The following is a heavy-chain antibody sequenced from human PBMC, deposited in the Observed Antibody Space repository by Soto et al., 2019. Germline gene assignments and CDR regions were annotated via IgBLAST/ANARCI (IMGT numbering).Heavy chain of an antibody. V-gene: IGHV3-21*01. CDR1: GFAFNTYT. D-gene: IGHD4-17*01. J-gene: IGHJ4*02. CDR3: VCGAHRGY. Sequence: EVQLVESGGGLVKPGGSLRLSCAASGFAFNTYTMNWVRQAPGKGLEWVSSIGWSGSDMYYADSVKSRFTISRHNAENSLYLQMNSLRVEDTAIYYCVCGAHRGYWGQGTLVTVSS. CDR2: IGWSGSDM.